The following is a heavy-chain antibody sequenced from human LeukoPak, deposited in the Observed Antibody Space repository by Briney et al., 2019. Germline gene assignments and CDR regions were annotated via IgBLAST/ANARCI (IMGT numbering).Heavy chain of an antibody. V-gene: IGHV1-18*01. D-gene: IGHD6-19*01. CDR2: ISAYNGNT. CDR3: ARDYSSGWLHRDYYFDY. J-gene: IGHJ4*02. CDR1: GYTFTSYG. Sequence: ASVKVSCKASGYTFTSYGISWVRQAPGQGLEWMGWISAYNGNTNYAQKLQGRVTMTTDTSTSTAYMELRSLRSDDTAAYYCARDYSSGWLHRDYYFDYWGQGTLVTVSS.